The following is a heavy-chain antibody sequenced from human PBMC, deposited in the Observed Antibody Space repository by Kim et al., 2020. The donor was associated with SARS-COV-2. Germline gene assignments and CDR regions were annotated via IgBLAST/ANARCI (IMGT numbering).Heavy chain of an antibody. J-gene: IGHJ4*02. D-gene: IGHD5-18*01. Sequence: HKFQGRVTMTEDTSTDTAYMELSSLRSEDTAVYYCATGYSYGPRNEKFDYWGQGTLVTVSS. V-gene: IGHV1-24*01. CDR3: ATGYSYGPRNEKFDY.